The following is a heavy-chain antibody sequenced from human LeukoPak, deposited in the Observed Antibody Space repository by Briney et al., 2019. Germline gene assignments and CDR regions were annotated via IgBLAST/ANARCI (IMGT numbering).Heavy chain of an antibody. J-gene: IGHJ4*02. CDR2: ISSSSSYI. Sequence: GGSLRLSCAASGFTFSSYSMNWVRQAPGKGLEWVSSISSSSSYIYYADSVKGRFTISRDNAKNSLYLQMNSLRAEDTAVYYYATSYCSGGSCYDYWGQGTLVTVSS. V-gene: IGHV3-21*01. D-gene: IGHD2-15*01. CDR1: GFTFSSYS. CDR3: ATSYCSGGSCYDY.